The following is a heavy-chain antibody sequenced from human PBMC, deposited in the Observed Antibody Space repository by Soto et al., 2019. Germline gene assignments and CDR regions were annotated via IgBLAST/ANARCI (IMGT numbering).Heavy chain of an antibody. CDR2: ISGTGGST. J-gene: IGHJ4*02. D-gene: IGHD3-3*01. CDR3: ARERAYYDFWSGGY. CDR1: GFIFRNYA. Sequence: EVQLLESGGGLVQPGGSLRLSCAGSGFIFRNYAMSWVRQAPGKGLEWVSTISGTGGSTYYADSVKGRFTIFRDNSKNTLYLQMNSLRAEDTAVYYCARERAYYDFWSGGYWGQGTLVTVSS. V-gene: IGHV3-23*01.